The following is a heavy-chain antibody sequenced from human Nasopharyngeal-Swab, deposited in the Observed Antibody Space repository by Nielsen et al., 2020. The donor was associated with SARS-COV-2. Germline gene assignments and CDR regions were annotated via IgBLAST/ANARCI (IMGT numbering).Heavy chain of an antibody. Sequence: GESLKISCAASGFTFSDNYISWIRQAPGKGLEWVSYISSSGSTIYYADSVKGRFTISRDNSKNSLYLQMNSLRAEDTAVYYCARGIAAAGTVYWGQGTLVTVSS. J-gene: IGHJ4*02. V-gene: IGHV3-11*01. CDR2: ISSSGSTI. D-gene: IGHD6-13*01. CDR3: ARGIAAAGTVY. CDR1: GFTFSDNY.